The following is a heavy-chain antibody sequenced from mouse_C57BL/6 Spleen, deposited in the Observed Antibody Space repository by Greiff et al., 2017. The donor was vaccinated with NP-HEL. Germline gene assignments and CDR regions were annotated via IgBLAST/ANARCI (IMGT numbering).Heavy chain of an antibody. V-gene: IGHV1-4*01. Sequence: VQLQESGAELARPGASVKMSCKASGYTFTSYTMHWVKQRPGQGLEWIGYINPSSGYTKYNQKFKDKAILTADKSSSTAYMQLSSLTSEDSAVYYCANYGNYFDYWGQGTTLTVSS. J-gene: IGHJ2*01. CDR2: INPSSGYT. CDR1: GYTFTSYT. D-gene: IGHD2-1*01. CDR3: ANYGNYFDY.